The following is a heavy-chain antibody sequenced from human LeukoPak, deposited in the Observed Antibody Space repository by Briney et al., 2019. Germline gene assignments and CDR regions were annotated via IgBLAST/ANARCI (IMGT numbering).Heavy chain of an antibody. D-gene: IGHD2-2*01. V-gene: IGHV4-61*02. CDR3: ARATIRYCSSTSCYEDY. J-gene: IGHJ4*02. CDR1: GGSISSGSYY. CDR2: IYASGST. Sequence: SETLSLTCTVSGGSISSGSYYWSWIRQPAGKGLGWIGRIYASGSTNYNPSLKSRVTISVDTSKNQFSLKLSSVTAADTAVYFCARATIRYCSSTSCYEDYWGQGTLVTVSS.